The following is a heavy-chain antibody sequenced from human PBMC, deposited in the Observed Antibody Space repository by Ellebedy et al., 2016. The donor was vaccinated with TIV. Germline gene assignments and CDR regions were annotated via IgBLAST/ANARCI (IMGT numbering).Heavy chain of an antibody. D-gene: IGHD1-7*01. J-gene: IGHJ6*03. CDR3: ARVTGTTFYYYYYMDV. CDR1: GHIFTSHE. CDR2: INPSGGRT. V-gene: IGHV1-46*01. Sequence: ASVKVSXXASGHIFTSHEMHWLRQAPGQGLEWMGVINPSGGRTSYAEKFQGRVTMTSDTSTSTVYMELSSLRSEDTAVYHCARVTGTTFYYYYYMDVWGKGTTVTVSS.